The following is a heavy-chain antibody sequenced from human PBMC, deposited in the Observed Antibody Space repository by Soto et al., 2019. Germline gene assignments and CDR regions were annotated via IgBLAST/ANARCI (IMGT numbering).Heavy chain of an antibody. J-gene: IGHJ6*02. V-gene: IGHV5-51*01. CDR3: ARRTYCSSTSCPPGELSDYYYGMAV. CDR1: GYSFTSYW. D-gene: IGHD2-2*01. CDR2: IYPGDSDT. Sequence: PGESLKISCKGSGYSFTSYWIGWVRQMPGKGLEWMGIIYPGDSDTRYSPSFQGQVTISADKSISTAYLQWSSLKASDTAMYYCARRTYCSSTSCPPGELSDYYYGMAVWGQGTTVTVSS.